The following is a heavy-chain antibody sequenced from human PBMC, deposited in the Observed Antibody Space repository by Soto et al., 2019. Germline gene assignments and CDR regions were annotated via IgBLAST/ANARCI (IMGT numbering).Heavy chain of an antibody. CDR2: MFSNDEK. CDR3: ARMGYYFDSTNNYPI. J-gene: IGHJ3*02. CDR1: GFSLNTARMG. D-gene: IGHD3-22*01. Sequence: SGPTLVNPTETLTLTCTVSGFSLNTARMGVTWIRQPPGKALEWLAHMFSNDEKAYSPSLKSRLSIYKDTSKNQVVLTMSNMDPMDTATYYSARMGYYFDSTNNYPIWGQGTMVTVSS. V-gene: IGHV2-26*01.